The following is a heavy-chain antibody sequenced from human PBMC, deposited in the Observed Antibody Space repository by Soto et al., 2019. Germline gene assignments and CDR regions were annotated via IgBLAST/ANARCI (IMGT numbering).Heavy chain of an antibody. V-gene: IGHV3-23*01. CDR1: GFTFISYG. CDR3: AKGAGVDGYNYWFDP. D-gene: IGHD5-12*01. Sequence: GGSLRLSCAASGFTFISYGMSWVRQAPGKGLEWVSAISGSGGSTYYADSVKGRFTISRDNSKNTLYLQMNSLRAEDTAVYYCAKGAGVDGYNYWFDPWGQGTLVTVSS. CDR2: ISGSGGST. J-gene: IGHJ5*02.